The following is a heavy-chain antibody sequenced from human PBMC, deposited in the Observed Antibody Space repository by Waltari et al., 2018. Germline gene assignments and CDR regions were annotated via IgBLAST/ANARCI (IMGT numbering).Heavy chain of an antibody. V-gene: IGHV4-4*09. CDR2: IYTSGST. J-gene: IGHJ6*03. D-gene: IGHD5-12*01. CDR3: ARDLRARGGGYYYYYYYMDV. CDR1: GGSISSYY. Sequence: QVQLQESGPGLVKPSETLSLTCTVSGGSISSYYWSWIRQPPGKGLEWIGYIYTSGSTTTNPSPKRRVTISVETSKNQFSLKLSSVTAADTAVYYCARDLRARGGGYYYYYYYMDVWGKGTTVTVSS.